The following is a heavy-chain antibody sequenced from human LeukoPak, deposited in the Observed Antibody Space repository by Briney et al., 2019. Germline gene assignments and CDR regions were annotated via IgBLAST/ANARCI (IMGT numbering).Heavy chain of an antibody. J-gene: IGHJ6*03. CDR1: GFTFGSYG. V-gene: IGHV3-30*02. D-gene: IGHD6-19*01. CDR2: IRYDGSNK. Sequence: PGGSLRLSCAASGFTFGSYGMHWVRQAPGKGLEWVAFIRYDGSNKYYADSVKGRFTISRDNSKNTLYLQMNGLRAEDTAVYYCAKTAVAGTNYYYMDVWGKGTTVTVSS. CDR3: AKTAVAGTNYYYMDV.